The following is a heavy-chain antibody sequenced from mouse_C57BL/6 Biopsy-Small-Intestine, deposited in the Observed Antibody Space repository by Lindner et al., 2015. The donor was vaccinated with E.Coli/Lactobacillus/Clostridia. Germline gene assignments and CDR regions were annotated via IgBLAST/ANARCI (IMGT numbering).Heavy chain of an antibody. J-gene: IGHJ2*01. D-gene: IGHD2-3*01. CDR2: INPGSGGS. V-gene: IGHV1-54*01. CDR3: ARWGDGYSFDY. Sequence: VQLQESGAELVRPGTSVKVSCKASGYAFTNYLIEWVKQRPGQGLEWIGVINPGSGGSNYNEKFEGKATLTADKSSSTAYMQLSSLTSEDSAVYFCARWGDGYSFDYWGQGTTLTVSS. CDR1: GYAFTNYL.